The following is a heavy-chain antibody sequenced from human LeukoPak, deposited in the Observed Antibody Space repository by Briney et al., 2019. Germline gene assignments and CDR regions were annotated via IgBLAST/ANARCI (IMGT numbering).Heavy chain of an antibody. J-gene: IGHJ4*02. Sequence: SETLSLTCAVSGYSISSGYYWGWIRQPPGKGLEWIGSIYHSGSTYYNPSLKSRVTISVDTSKNQFSLKLSSVTAADTAVYYRTRDPTIFGVAQAVFDYWGQGTLVTVSS. CDR3: TRDPTIFGVAQAVFDY. CDR1: GYSISSGYY. V-gene: IGHV4-38-2*02. D-gene: IGHD3-3*01. CDR2: IYHSGST.